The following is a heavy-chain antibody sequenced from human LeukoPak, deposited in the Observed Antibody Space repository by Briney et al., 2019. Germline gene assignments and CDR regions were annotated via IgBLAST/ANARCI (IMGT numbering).Heavy chain of an antibody. CDR3: ASGQLRYFDWFDP. Sequence: ASVKVSCKASGYTFTGYYMHWVRQAPGQGLEWMGWINPNCGGTNYAQKFQGRVTMTRDTSISTAYMELSRLRSDDTAVYYCASGQLRYFDWFDPWGQGTLVTVSS. J-gene: IGHJ5*02. V-gene: IGHV1-2*02. CDR2: INPNCGGT. D-gene: IGHD3-9*01. CDR1: GYTFTGYY.